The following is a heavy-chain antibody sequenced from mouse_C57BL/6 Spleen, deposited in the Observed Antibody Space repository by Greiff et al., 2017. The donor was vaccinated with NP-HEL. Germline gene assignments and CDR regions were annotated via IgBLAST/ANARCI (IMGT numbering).Heavy chain of an antibody. J-gene: IGHJ2*01. Sequence: LQESGPELVKPGASVKISCKASGYSFTDYNMNWVKQSNGKSLEWIGVINPNYGTTSYNQKFKGKATLTVDQSSSTAYMPLNSLTSEDSAVYYFARSPPYGYDEGNFDYWGQGTTRTVSS. CDR1: GYSFTDYN. V-gene: IGHV1-39*01. CDR3: ARSPPYGYDEGNFDY. CDR2: INPNYGTT. D-gene: IGHD2-2*01.